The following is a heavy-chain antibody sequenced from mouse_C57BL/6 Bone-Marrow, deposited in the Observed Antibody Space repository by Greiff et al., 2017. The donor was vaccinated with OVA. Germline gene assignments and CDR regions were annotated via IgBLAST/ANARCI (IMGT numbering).Heavy chain of an antibody. V-gene: IGHV14-4*01. Sequence: VQLQQSGAELVRPGASVKLSCTASGFNIKDDYMHWVKQRPEQGLEWIGWIDPENGDTEYASKFQGKATITADTSSNTAYLQLSSLTSEDTAVYYCTTPTIYDGYYFDVWGTGTTVTVSS. CDR3: TTPTIYDGYYFDV. J-gene: IGHJ1*03. CDR2: IDPENGDT. CDR1: GFNIKDDY. D-gene: IGHD2-3*01.